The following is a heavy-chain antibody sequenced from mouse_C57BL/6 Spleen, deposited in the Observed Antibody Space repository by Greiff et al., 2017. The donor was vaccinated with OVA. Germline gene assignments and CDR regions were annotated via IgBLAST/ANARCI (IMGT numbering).Heavy chain of an antibody. CDR3: TSDYDEDYYAMDY. V-gene: IGHV1-15*01. J-gene: IGHJ4*01. D-gene: IGHD2-4*01. CDR2: IDPETGGT. Sequence: QVQLQQSGAELVRPGASVTLSCKASGYPFTDYEMHWVKQTPVHGLEWIGAIDPETGGTAYNQKFKGKAILTADKSSSTAYMELRSLTSEDSAVYYCTSDYDEDYYAMDYWGQGTSVTVSS. CDR1: GYPFTDYE.